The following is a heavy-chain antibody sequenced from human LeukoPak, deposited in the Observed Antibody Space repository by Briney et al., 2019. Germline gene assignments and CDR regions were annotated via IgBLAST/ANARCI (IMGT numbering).Heavy chain of an antibody. D-gene: IGHD3-10*01. Sequence: ASVKVSCKTSGYTFTSYGLNWVRQATGQGLEWMGWVNPNSGNTGYAQKFQGRVTMTMDPSISTAYMELSSLRSEDTAVYYCARGPLWFGEIGSTSPPFDPWGQGTLVTVSS. V-gene: IGHV1-8*01. CDR1: GYTFTSYG. CDR3: ARGPLWFGEIGSTSPPFDP. J-gene: IGHJ5*02. CDR2: VNPNSGNT.